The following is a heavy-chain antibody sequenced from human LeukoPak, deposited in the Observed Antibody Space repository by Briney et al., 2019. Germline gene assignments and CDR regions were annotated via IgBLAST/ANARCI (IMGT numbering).Heavy chain of an antibody. CDR1: GGTFSSYA. D-gene: IGHD3-10*01. V-gene: IGHV1-46*01. CDR2: INPSGGST. Sequence: GASVKVSCKASGGTFSSYAISWVRQAPGQGLEWMGIINPSGGSTSYAQKFQGRVTMTRDTSTSTVYMELSSLRSEDTAVYYCARPGQIYGSGSYSDYWGQGTLVTVSS. CDR3: ARPGQIYGSGSYSDY. J-gene: IGHJ4*02.